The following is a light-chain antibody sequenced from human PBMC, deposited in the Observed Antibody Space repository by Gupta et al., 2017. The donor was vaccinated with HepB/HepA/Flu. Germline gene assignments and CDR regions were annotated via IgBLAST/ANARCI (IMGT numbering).Light chain of an antibody. CDR1: KLGDKY. CDR3: QAWDSSTVV. J-gene: IGLJ2*01. Sequence: SYELTQPPSVSVSPGQTASITCSGDKLGDKYACWYQQTPGQSPVLVIYQDSKRPAGIPERFSGSNSGNTATLTISGTQARGEADYYCQAWDSSTVVFGGGTKLNVL. V-gene: IGLV3-1*01. CDR2: QDS.